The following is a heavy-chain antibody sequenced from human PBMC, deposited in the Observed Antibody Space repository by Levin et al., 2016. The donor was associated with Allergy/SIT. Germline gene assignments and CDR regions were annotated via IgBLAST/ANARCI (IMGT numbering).Heavy chain of an antibody. J-gene: IGHJ4*02. Sequence: ARQMPGKGLEWMGWISAYNGNTNYAQKLQGRVTMTTDTSTSTAYMELRSLRSDDTAVYYCARAHCSGGSCYSINDYWGQGTLVTVSS. CDR2: ISAYNGNT. V-gene: IGHV1-18*01. CDR3: ARAHCSGGSCYSINDY. D-gene: IGHD2-15*01.